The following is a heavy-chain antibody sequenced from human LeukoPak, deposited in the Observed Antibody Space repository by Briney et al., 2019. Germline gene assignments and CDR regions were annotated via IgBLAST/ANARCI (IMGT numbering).Heavy chain of an antibody. J-gene: IGHJ4*02. D-gene: IGHD5-12*01. CDR2: IRYDGSNK. CDR3: AKGLNSGYDFGVDY. V-gene: IGHV3-30*02. CDR1: GFTFSSYG. Sequence: GGSLRLSCAASGFTFSSYGMYWVRQAPGKGLEWVAFIRYDGSNKYYADSVKGRFTVSRDNAKNSLYLQMNSLRAEDTALYYCAKGLNSGYDFGVDYWGQGTLVTVSS.